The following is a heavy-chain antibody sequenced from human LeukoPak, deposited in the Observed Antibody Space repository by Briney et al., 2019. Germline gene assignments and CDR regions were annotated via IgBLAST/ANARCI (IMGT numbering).Heavy chain of an antibody. J-gene: IGHJ4*02. D-gene: IGHD4-17*01. V-gene: IGHV4-59*08. CDR2: IYYSGST. Sequence: PSETLSLTCTVSGGSISSYYWSWIRQPPGKGLEWIGYIYYSGSTNYNLSLKSRVTISVDTSKNQFSLKLSSVTAADTAVYYCATFPPTVTTYFDYWGQGTLVTVSS. CDR3: ATFPPTVTTYFDY. CDR1: GGSISSYY.